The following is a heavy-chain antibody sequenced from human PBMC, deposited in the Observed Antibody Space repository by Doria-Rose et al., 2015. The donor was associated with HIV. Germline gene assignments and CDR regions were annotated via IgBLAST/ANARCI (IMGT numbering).Heavy chain of an antibody. CDR2: IFADDER. J-gene: IGHJ4*02. Sequence: ESGPVLVKPTETLTLTCTVSGVSLSSPGMGVSWIRQPPGQALEWLANIFADDERSYKASLRSRLNIARVTSKSQVVLTMADMDPVDTATYYCARIKSSRWYHKYYFDFWGQGTLVIVSA. CDR1: GVSLSSPGMG. CDR3: ARIKSSRWYHKYYFDF. D-gene: IGHD6-13*01. V-gene: IGHV2-26*01.